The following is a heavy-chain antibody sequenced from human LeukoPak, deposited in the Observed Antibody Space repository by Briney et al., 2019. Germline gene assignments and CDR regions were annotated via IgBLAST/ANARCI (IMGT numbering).Heavy chain of an antibody. Sequence: GGSLRLSCAASGFTFSSYAMSWVRQAPGKGLEWVPAISGSGGSTYYADSVKGRFTISRDNSKNTLYLQMNSLRAEDTAVYYCAKVRSRYSGAFDIWGQGTMVTVSS. J-gene: IGHJ3*02. V-gene: IGHV3-23*01. D-gene: IGHD1-26*01. CDR2: ISGSGGST. CDR1: GFTFSSYA. CDR3: AKVRSRYSGAFDI.